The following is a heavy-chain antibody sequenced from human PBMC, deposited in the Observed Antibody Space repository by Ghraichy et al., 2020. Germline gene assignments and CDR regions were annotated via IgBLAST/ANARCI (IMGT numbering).Heavy chain of an antibody. V-gene: IGHV3-23*01. CDR2: ISGSGGST. CDR3: ATSLAANSHDAFDI. Sequence: GESLNISCAASGFTFSSYAMSWVRQAPGKGLEWVSAISGSGGSTYYADSVKGRFTISRDNSKNTLYLQMNSLRAEDTAVYYCATSLAANSHDAFDIWGQGTMVTVSS. CDR1: GFTFSSYA. J-gene: IGHJ3*02. D-gene: IGHD6-6*01.